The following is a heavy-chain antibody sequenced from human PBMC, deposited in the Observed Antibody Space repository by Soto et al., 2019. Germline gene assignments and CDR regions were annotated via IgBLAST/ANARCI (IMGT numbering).Heavy chain of an antibody. V-gene: IGHV4-34*01. D-gene: IGHD2-15*01. J-gene: IGHJ2*01. CDR1: GGSFSGFY. CDR2: INHSGST. Sequence: QVQLQQWGAGLLKPSETLSLTCAVYGGSFSGFYWSWIRQPPGKGLEWIGEINHSGSTNYNPSLKSGVTISADTSKNQFSLQLSSVTAADTAVYYCVSKLGSCTGGSCNWYFDLWGRGTLVTVSS. CDR3: VSKLGSCTGGSCNWYFDL.